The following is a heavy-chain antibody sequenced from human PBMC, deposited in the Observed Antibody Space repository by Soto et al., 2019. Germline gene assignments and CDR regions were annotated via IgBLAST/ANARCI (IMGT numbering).Heavy chain of an antibody. D-gene: IGHD4-17*01. V-gene: IGHV4-34*01. J-gene: IGHJ5*02. CDR2: INHSGST. CDR1: GGSFSGYY. CDR3: ARRPPTLYGDYVWFDP. Sequence: PSEPLSLTCAVYGGSFSGYYWSWIRQPPGKGLEWIGEINHSGSTNYNPSLKSRVTISVDTSKNQFSLKLSSVTAADTAVYYCARRPPTLYGDYVWFDPWGQGTLVTVSS.